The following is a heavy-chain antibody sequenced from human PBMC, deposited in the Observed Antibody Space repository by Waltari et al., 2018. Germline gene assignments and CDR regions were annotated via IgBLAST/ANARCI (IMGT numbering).Heavy chain of an antibody. Sequence: EVQLVESGGGLVQPGGSLRLSCAASGFTLSDYWMTWVRQAPGKGLEWVANINKYGSQKNYVDSVKGRFTISRDDAENSLYLQMISLRAEDTALYYCARETADRHYYYNYMDVWG. J-gene: IGHJ6*03. CDR2: INKYGSQK. CDR1: GFTLSDYW. V-gene: IGHV3-7*01. CDR3: ARETADRHYYYNYMDV.